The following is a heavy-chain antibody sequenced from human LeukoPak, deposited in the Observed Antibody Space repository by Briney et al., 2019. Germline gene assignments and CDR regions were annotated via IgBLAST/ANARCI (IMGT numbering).Heavy chain of an antibody. CDR1: GFTFSDYY. V-gene: IGHV3-11*04. CDR2: ISNSGSTI. Sequence: KPGGSLRLSCAASGFTFSDYYMSCIRQAPGKGLEWVSYISNSGSTIYYADSVKGRFTISRDNAKNTLYLKMNSLRAEDRAVYYCARDGYYGSGSYYNGGFNWFDPWGQGTLVTVSS. CDR3: ARDGYYGSGSYYNGGFNWFDP. J-gene: IGHJ5*02. D-gene: IGHD3-10*01.